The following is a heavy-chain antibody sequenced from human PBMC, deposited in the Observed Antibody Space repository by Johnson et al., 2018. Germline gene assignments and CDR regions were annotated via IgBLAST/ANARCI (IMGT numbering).Heavy chain of an antibody. D-gene: IGHD3-10*01. CDR2: IYYSGST. J-gene: IGHJ6*03. CDR3: ARATVFGLYYMDV. Sequence: QVQLQESGPGLVKPSETLSLTCTVSGGSISSYYWSWIRQPPGKGLEWMGYIYYSGSTNYNPSLKSRVTISVDTAKNQFSLKLSSVTAADTAVYYCARATVFGLYYMDVWGKGTTFTVSS. CDR1: GGSISSYY. V-gene: IGHV4-59*01.